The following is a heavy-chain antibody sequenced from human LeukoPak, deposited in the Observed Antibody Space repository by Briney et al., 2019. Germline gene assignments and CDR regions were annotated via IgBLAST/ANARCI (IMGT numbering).Heavy chain of an antibody. CDR3: AKDRGSSGWPNWFDP. Sequence: GGSLRLSCAASGFTFDDYAMHWVRQAPGKGLEWVSGISWNSGSIVYADSVKGRFTISRDNAKNSLYLQMNSLRAEDTALYYCAKDRGSSGWPNWFDPWGQGTLVTVSS. CDR1: GFTFDDYA. V-gene: IGHV3-9*01. CDR2: ISWNSGSI. D-gene: IGHD6-19*01. J-gene: IGHJ5*02.